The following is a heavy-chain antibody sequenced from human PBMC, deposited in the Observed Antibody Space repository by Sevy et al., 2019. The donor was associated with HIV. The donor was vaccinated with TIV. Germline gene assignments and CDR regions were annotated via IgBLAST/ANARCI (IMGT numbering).Heavy chain of an antibody. J-gene: IGHJ4*02. D-gene: IGHD6-13*01. CDR2: IYYSGST. V-gene: IGHV4-59*01. Sequence: SETLSLTCTVSGGSISSYYWSWIRQPPGKGLDWIGYIYYSGSTNYNPSLKSRVTISVDTSKNQFSLKLSSVTAADTAVYYCARGRYSSSWYFDYWGQGTLVTVSS. CDR1: GGSISSYY. CDR3: ARGRYSSSWYFDY.